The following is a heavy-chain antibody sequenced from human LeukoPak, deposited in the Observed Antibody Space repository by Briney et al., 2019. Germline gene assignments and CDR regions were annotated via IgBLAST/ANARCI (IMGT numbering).Heavy chain of an antibody. CDR2: IKSNTGDR. V-gene: IGHV1-2*02. Sequence: AAVKVSCKASGFTFTDYHIHWVRQAPGQGLEWMGYIKSNTGDRQYAQNFQGRVTMTRDTSISTAYIELSSLKSDDTAVYYCARGLSPTIINWFDPWGQGTLVTVSS. J-gene: IGHJ5*02. CDR3: ARGLSPTIINWFDP. D-gene: IGHD5-24*01. CDR1: GFTFTDYH.